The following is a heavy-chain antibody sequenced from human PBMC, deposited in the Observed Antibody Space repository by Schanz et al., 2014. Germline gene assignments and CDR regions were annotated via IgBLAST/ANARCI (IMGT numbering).Heavy chain of an antibody. CDR1: GGSISAYY. Sequence: QVQLQESGPGLVKPSETLSLTCTISGGSISAYYWSWIRQSAGKGLEWIGRIYTSGGTNYNPSLNSRVTWSADTSKNLFPLKLTSVTAADTAVYYCARDPLSYSGTQEASDIWGQGTMVIVSS. J-gene: IGHJ3*02. CDR3: ARDPLSYSGTQEASDI. V-gene: IGHV4-4*07. CDR2: IYTSGGT. D-gene: IGHD1-26*01.